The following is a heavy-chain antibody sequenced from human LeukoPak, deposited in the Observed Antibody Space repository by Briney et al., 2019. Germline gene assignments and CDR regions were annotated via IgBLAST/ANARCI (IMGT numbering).Heavy chain of an antibody. CDR2: ISGSGGST. Sequence: GGSLRLSCAASGFTFSSYAMSWVRQAPGKGLEGVSAISGSGGSTYYADSVKGRFTISRDNSKNTLYLQMNSLRAEDTAVYYCATENGGRYYFDYWGQGTLVTVSS. D-gene: IGHD1-1*01. V-gene: IGHV3-23*01. J-gene: IGHJ4*02. CDR1: GFTFSSYA. CDR3: ATENGGRYYFDY.